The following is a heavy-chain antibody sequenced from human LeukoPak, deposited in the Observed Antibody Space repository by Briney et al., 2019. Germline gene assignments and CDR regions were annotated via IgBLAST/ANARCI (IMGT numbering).Heavy chain of an antibody. V-gene: IGHV3-23*01. CDR2: ISGSGGTT. J-gene: IGHJ4*02. D-gene: IGHD3-22*01. Sequence: AGGSLRLSCAASGFTFSSFAMSWVRQAPGKGLKWVLGISGSGGTTNYADSVKGRFSISRDNSKNALFLQMNSLRVEDTAVYHCAKGFDSSGYLFDYWGQGTLVTVSS. CDR3: AKGFDSSGYLFDY. CDR1: GFTFSSFA.